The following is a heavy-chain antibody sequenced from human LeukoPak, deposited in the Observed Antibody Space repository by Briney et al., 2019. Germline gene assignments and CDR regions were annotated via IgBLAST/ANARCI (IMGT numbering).Heavy chain of an antibody. D-gene: IGHD3-3*01. CDR1: GFTFSSYG. CDR3: AKRHAPYYDFWSGYHLDY. V-gene: IGHV3-30*02. Sequence: PGGSLRLSCAASGFTFSSYGMHWVRQAPGKGLEWVAFIRYDGSNKYYADSVKGRFTISRDSSKNTLYLQMNSLRAEDTAVYYCAKRHAPYYDFWSGYHLDYWGQGTLVTVSS. J-gene: IGHJ4*02. CDR2: IRYDGSNK.